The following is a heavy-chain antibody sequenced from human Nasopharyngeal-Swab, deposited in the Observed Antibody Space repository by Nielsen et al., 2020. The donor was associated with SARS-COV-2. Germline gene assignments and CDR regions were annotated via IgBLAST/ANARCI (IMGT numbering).Heavy chain of an antibody. V-gene: IGHV3-21*04. Sequence: GGSLRLSCAASGFTFSSYSMNWVRQAPGKGLEWVSSISSSRSYIYYADSVKGRFTISRDNSKNTLYLQMNSLRAEDTAVYYCARDLRIAAAGTGYYYYGMDVWGQGTTVTVSS. CDR3: ARDLRIAAAGTGYYYYGMDV. CDR1: GFTFSSYS. J-gene: IGHJ6*02. CDR2: ISSSRSYI. D-gene: IGHD6-13*01.